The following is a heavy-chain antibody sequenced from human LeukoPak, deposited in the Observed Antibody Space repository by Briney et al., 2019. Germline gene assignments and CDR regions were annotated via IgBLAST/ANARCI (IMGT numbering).Heavy chain of an antibody. D-gene: IGHD3-3*01. V-gene: IGHV3-30-3*01. CDR2: ISYDGSNK. CDR3: ARDGRVYDFWSGYNYWYFDL. Sequence: PGRSLRLSCAASGFTFSSYAMHWVRQAPGKGLEWVAVISYDGSNKYYADSVKGRFTISRDNSKNTLYLQMNSLRAEDTAVYYCARDGRVYDFWSGYNYWYFDLWGRGTLVTVSS. CDR1: GFTFSSYA. J-gene: IGHJ2*01.